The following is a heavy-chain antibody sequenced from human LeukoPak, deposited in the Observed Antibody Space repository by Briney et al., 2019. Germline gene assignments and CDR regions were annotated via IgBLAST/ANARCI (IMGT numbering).Heavy chain of an antibody. D-gene: IGHD1-7*01. J-gene: IGHJ4*02. CDR3: ARELTGTTNFDY. Sequence: PSETLSLTCTVSGDSISSGGYYWSWIRQPPGKGLEWIGYIYHSGSTYYNPSLKSRVTISVDRSKNQFSLKLSSVTAADTAVYYCARELTGTTNFDYWGQGTLVTVSS. V-gene: IGHV4-30-2*01. CDR2: IYHSGST. CDR1: GDSISSGGYY.